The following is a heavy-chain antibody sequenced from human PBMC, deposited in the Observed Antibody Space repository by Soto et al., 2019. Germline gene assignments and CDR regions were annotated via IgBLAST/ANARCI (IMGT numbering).Heavy chain of an antibody. CDR3: ARDNSITVGALSFDS. CDR2: IYHSGST. J-gene: IGHJ5*01. D-gene: IGHD6-19*01. CDR1: GGSISSCGYS. Sequence: SETLSLTCAVSGGSISSCGYSWSWIRQPPGKGLEWIGYIYHSGSTNYNPSLKSRVTISVDRSKNQFSLKLSSVTAADTAVYYCARDNSITVGALSFDSWGQGTLVTVSS. V-gene: IGHV4-30-2*01.